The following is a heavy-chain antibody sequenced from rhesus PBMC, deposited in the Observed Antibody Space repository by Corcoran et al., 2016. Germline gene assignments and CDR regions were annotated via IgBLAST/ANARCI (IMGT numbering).Heavy chain of an antibody. Sequence: QVQLQESGPGLVKPSETLSLTCTVSGASIRSNGWSWIRQPPGKGLEGIGEINGDSGNTNQNPSLKNRITISKDASKNQFSLEVNSLTAADTAVYYCARSPGSWYFDLWGPGTPITISS. CDR3: ARSPGSWYFDL. V-gene: IGHV4-80*01. CDR2: INGDSGNT. J-gene: IGHJ2*01. CDR1: GASIRSNG.